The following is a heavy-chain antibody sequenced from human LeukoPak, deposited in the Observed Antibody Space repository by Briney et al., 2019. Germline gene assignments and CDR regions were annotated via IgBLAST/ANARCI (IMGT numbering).Heavy chain of an antibody. D-gene: IGHD2/OR15-2a*01. Sequence: GGSLRLSCAASGFTVSDNYMTWVRQAPGKGLEWVSIIYGGSTYYADSGKGRFTISRDNSKNTVYLQMNSLRAEDTAVYYCARDFEGVHRTTNSYTYYYYMDVWGKGTTVIVSS. CDR3: ARDFEGVHRTTNSYTYYYYMDV. CDR1: GFTVSDNY. V-gene: IGHV3-53*01. CDR2: IYGGST. J-gene: IGHJ6*03.